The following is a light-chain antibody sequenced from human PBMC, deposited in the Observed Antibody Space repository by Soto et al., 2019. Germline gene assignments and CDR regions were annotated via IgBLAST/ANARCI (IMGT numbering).Light chain of an antibody. Sequence: EIVLTQSPGTLSLSPGERATLSCRASQSVSNSYLAWYQQKPGQTPRLLIHHASIRATGIPDKFSGRGSGTDFTLTISRLEPEDFAVYYCQQYGDSLLTFGGGTKVVIK. CDR1: QSVSNSY. CDR3: QQYGDSLLT. CDR2: HAS. J-gene: IGKJ4*01. V-gene: IGKV3-20*01.